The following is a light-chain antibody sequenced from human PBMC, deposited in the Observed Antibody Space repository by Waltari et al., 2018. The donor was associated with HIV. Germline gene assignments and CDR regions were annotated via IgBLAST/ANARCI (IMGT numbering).Light chain of an antibody. J-gene: IGLJ2*01. CDR1: SGHSSYI. Sequence: QPVLTQSSSASASLESSVKLTCTLSSGHSSYIIAWHQQQPGMAPRYLMKVEGSGSFNKGSGVPDRFSGSSSGADRYLTISNLQSEDEADYYCETWDSDIRVFGGGTKLTVL. CDR3: ETWDSDIRV. V-gene: IGLV4-60*03. CDR2: VEGSGSF.